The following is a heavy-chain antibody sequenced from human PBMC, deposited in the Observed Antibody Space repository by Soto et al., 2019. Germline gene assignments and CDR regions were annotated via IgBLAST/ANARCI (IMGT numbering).Heavy chain of an antibody. CDR1: GLTFSNYA. CDR3: AKNQERELPRVIDF. Sequence: EVRLLDSGGGLVKPGGSLRLSCATSGLTFSNYAMSWVRQAPGGGLEWVSCMSGSSSTTYYADSVRGRFTISRDRTKNTMYLQMSSLRAEDTALYYCAKNQERELPRVIDFWGQGTLVTVSS. CDR2: MSGSSSTT. J-gene: IGHJ4*02. D-gene: IGHD1-7*01. V-gene: IGHV3-23*01.